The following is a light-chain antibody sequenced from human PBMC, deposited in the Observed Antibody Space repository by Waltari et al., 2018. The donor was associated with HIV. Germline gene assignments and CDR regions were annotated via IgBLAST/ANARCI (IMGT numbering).Light chain of an antibody. Sequence: QSALTQPASVSGSPGQSITISCTGTSSDVGGYNYVPWYQQHPGKAPKLMIYEVNNRPSGVSNRFSGSKSGNTASLTISGLQAEDEADYSCSSYTSSSTYVFGTGTKVTVL. CDR3: SSYTSSSTYV. CDR1: SSDVGGYNY. V-gene: IGLV2-14*01. CDR2: EVN. J-gene: IGLJ1*01.